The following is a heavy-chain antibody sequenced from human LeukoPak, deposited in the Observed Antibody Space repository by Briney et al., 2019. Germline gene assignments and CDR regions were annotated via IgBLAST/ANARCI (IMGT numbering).Heavy chain of an antibody. V-gene: IGHV4-39*01. Sequence: SETLSLTCTVSGCSISSSRYYWGWLPQPPGKGLEWIGNIYYSGSTYYNPSHKSRVTIIADTSKKLFSQKPSLVTAANTAVYFCARHPDYYYSYMDVWGKGTTVTISS. CDR3: ARHPDYYYSYMDV. CDR2: IYYSGST. J-gene: IGHJ6*03. CDR1: GCSISSSRYY.